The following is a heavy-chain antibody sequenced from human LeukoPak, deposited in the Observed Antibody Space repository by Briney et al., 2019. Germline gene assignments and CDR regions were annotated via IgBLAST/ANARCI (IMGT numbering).Heavy chain of an antibody. CDR1: GFTFTSSA. D-gene: IGHD5-18*01. J-gene: IGHJ4*02. V-gene: IGHV1-58*01. CDR3: ARGSRVDTAMVDY. Sequence: SVKVSCKASGFTFTSSAVQWVRQARGQRLEWIGWIVVGTGNTKYAQKFQERVTITRDMSTSTAYMELSSLRSEDTAVYYCARGSRVDTAMVDYWGQGTLVTVSS. CDR2: IVVGTGNT.